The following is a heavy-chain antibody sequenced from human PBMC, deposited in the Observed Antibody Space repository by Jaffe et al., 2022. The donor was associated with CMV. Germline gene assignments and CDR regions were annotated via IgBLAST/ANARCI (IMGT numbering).Heavy chain of an antibody. J-gene: IGHJ4*02. CDR3: ARRVRAIGEVGTLPEGGSVAMVTGYFDY. CDR1: GGSFSGYY. D-gene: IGHD5-18*01. V-gene: IGHV4-34*01. CDR2: INHSGST. Sequence: QVQLQQWGAGLLKPSETLSLTCAVYGGSFSGYYWSWIRQPPGKGLEWIGEINHSGSTNYNPSLKSRVTISVDTSKNQFSLKLSSVTAADTAVYYCARRVRAIGEVGTLPEGGSVAMVTGYFDYWGQGTLVTVSS.